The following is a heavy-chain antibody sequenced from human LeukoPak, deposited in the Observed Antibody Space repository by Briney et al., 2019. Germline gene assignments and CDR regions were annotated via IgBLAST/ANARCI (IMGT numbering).Heavy chain of an antibody. CDR3: ARGHDTSGYYYPPTWFDP. D-gene: IGHD3-22*01. CDR1: GFTVSSNY. J-gene: IGHJ5*02. V-gene: IGHV3-53*01. Sequence: PGGSLRLSCADSGFTVSSNYMTWVRQAPGKGLEWVSVLYRGGSTYYADSVKGRFTISRDDSKNTLYLQMNSLRAEDTAVYYCARGHDTSGYYYPPTWFDPWGQGTLVTVSP. CDR2: LYRGGST.